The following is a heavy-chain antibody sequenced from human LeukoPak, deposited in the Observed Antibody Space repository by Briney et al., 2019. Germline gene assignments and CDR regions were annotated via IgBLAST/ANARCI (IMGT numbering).Heavy chain of an antibody. J-gene: IGHJ4*02. CDR1: GFTFGDFG. V-gene: IGHV3-49*04. D-gene: IGHD1-1*01. Sequence: GGSLRLSCTTSGFTFGDFGMNWVRQAPGKGLEWVAFIKTQGYGGTTEYGASVKGRFPISRDDSRAIAYLQMNSLKTEDTAVYSCTRDHRDDWNPGYYFDYWGQGALVTVSS. CDR2: IKTQGYGGTT. CDR3: TRDHRDDWNPGYYFDY.